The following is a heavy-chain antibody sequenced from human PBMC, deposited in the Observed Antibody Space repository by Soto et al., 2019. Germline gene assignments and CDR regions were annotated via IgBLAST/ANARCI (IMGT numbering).Heavy chain of an antibody. CDR1: GYSFTSYW. Sequence: GESLKISCKGSGYSFTSYWISWVRQMPGKGLEWMGRIDPSDSYTNYSPSFQGHVTISADKSISTAYLQWSSLKASDTAMYYCARHSIVVVPAVNYGMDVWGQGTTVTVSS. D-gene: IGHD2-2*01. J-gene: IGHJ6*02. CDR2: IDPSDSYT. V-gene: IGHV5-10-1*01. CDR3: ARHSIVVVPAVNYGMDV.